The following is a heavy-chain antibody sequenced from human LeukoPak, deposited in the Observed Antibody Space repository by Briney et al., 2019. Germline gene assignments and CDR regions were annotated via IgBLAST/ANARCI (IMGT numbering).Heavy chain of an antibody. Sequence: GGSLRLSCAASGFTFTSYAMTWVRQAPGKGLEWVSVISGSGGTTYYADSVEGRFTISRDNSKNTLYLQLNSLRAEDTAVYYCAKFGDSSGYYYVTYHGFDYWAREPWSPSPQ. CDR1: GFTFTSYA. CDR2: ISGSGGTT. V-gene: IGHV3-23*01. CDR3: AKFGDSSGYYYVTYHGFDY. D-gene: IGHD3-22*01. J-gene: IGHJ4*02.